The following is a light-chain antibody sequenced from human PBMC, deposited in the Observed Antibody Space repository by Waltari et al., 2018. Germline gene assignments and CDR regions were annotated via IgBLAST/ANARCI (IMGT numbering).Light chain of an antibody. V-gene: IGLV4-69*01. CDR1: SGHSTNV. J-gene: IGLJ3*02. CDR3: QTGGHGTWV. Sequence: QLVLTQSPSASASLGASVKLTCTLSSGHSTNVVAWLQQQPEKGPRFLMKVNSDGSHTKGDEIPARFSGSSSGAELYLTISGLQSEDEADYYCQTGGHGTWVFGGGTKLTVL. CDR2: VNSDGSH.